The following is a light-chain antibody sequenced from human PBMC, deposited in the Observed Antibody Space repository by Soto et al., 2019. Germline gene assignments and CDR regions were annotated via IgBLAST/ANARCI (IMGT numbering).Light chain of an antibody. CDR2: DVT. CDR1: SSDVGGYDY. Sequence: QSVLTQPASVSGSPGQSITISCTGTSSDVGGYDYVSWYQQHPGKAPKLMIYDVTNRPSGVSNRFSGSKSGNTAPLTISGLQAEDEADYYCISYASINTYVFGTGTKLTVL. V-gene: IGLV2-14*01. J-gene: IGLJ1*01. CDR3: ISYASINTYV.